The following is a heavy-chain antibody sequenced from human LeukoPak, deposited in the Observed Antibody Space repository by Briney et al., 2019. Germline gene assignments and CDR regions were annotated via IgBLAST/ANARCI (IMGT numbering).Heavy chain of an antibody. Sequence: SQTLSLTCTVSGGSISSGSCYWSWIRQPAGKGLEWIGRIYTSGSTNYNPSPKSRVTISIDTSKNQFSLKLSSVTAADTAVYYCASSALSYSSGWYGVENWFDPWGQGTLVTVSS. CDR2: IYTSGST. J-gene: IGHJ5*02. CDR1: GGSISSGSCY. V-gene: IGHV4-61*02. CDR3: ASSALSYSSGWYGVENWFDP. D-gene: IGHD6-19*01.